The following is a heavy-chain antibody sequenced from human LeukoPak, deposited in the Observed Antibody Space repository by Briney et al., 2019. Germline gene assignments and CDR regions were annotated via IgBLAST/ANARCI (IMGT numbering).Heavy chain of an antibody. CDR1: GFTFDDCA. V-gene: IGHV3-43*02. CDR3: AKESKDYDFWSGYPYYYYGMDV. Sequence: GVSLRLSCAASGFTFDDCAMHWVRQAPGKGLEWVSLISGDGGSTYYADSVKGRFTISRDNSKNSLYLQMNSLRTEDTALYYCAKESKDYDFWSGYPYYYYGMDVWGQGTTVTVSS. CDR2: ISGDGGST. J-gene: IGHJ6*02. D-gene: IGHD3-3*01.